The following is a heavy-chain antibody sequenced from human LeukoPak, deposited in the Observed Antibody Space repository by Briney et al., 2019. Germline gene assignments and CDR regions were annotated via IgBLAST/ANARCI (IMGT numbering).Heavy chain of an antibody. CDR3: ARDSLISYDSSGYYYPGAFDI. CDR2: ISSNSSYI. Sequence: PGGSLRLSCAASGFTFSTYSMNWVRQAPGKGLEWVSSISSNSSYISYADSVKGRFTISTDNAKNSLYLQMNSLRPEDTAVYYCARDSLISYDSSGYYYPGAFDIWGQGTMVSVSS. D-gene: IGHD3-22*01. V-gene: IGHV3-21*01. J-gene: IGHJ3*02. CDR1: GFTFSTYS.